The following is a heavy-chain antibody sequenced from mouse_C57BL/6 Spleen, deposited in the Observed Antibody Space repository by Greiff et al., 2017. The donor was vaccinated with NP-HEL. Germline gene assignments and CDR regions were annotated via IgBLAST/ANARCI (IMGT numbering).Heavy chain of an antibody. J-gene: IGHJ3*01. CDR1: GFTFSDYG. Sequence: EVKLMESGGGLVKPGGSLKLSCAASGFTFSDYGMHWVRQAPEKGLEWVAYISSGSSTIYYADTVKGRFTISRDNAKNTLFLQMTSLRSEDTAMYYCARGVLRSPFAYWGQGTLVTVSA. D-gene: IGHD1-1*01. V-gene: IGHV5-17*01. CDR2: ISSGSSTI. CDR3: ARGVLRSPFAY.